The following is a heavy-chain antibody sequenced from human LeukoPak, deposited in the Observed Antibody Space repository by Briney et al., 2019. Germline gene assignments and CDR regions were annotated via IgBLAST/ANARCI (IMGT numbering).Heavy chain of an antibody. D-gene: IGHD4-17*01. CDR2: IYYSGST. Sequence: SETLSLTCTVSGGSISSYYWSWIRQHPGKGLEWIGYIYYSGSTYYNPSLKSRVTISVDTSKNQFSLKLSSVTAADTAVYYCARDRGDYSFDYWGQGTLVTVSS. V-gene: IGHV4-59*06. J-gene: IGHJ4*02. CDR3: ARDRGDYSFDY. CDR1: GGSISSYY.